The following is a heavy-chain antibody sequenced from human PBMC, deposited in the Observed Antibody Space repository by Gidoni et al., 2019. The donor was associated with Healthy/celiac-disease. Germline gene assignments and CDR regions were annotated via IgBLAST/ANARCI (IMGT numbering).Heavy chain of an antibody. V-gene: IGHV4-39*01. CDR2: IHYSGST. D-gene: IGHD2-21*02. CDR1: GGSISSSSYY. CDR3: ARRVVTAIVDAFDI. Sequence: QLQLQESGPGLVKPSETLSLTCTVSGGSISSSSYYWGWIRQPPGKGLEWIGSIHYSGSTYYNPSLKSRVTISVDTSKNQFSLKLSSVTAADTAVYYCARRVVTAIVDAFDIWGQGTMVTVSS. J-gene: IGHJ3*02.